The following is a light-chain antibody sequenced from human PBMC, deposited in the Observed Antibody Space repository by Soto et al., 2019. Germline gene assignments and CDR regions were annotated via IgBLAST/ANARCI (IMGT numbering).Light chain of an antibody. V-gene: IGLV2-14*01. CDR3: CSYTTSDTRV. Sequence: SVLTQPASVSGSPGQSITISCTGTSSDVGAYNHVSWYQHHPGKAPKLMIYEVNNRPSGVSNRFSGSKSGYTASLTISGLQAEDEADYYCCSYTTSDTRVFGTGTKVTAL. CDR2: EVN. J-gene: IGLJ1*01. CDR1: SSDVGAYNH.